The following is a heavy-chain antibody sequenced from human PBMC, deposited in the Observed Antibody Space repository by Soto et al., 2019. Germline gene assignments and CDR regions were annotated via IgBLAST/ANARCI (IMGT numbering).Heavy chain of an antibody. CDR3: ATKAALDY. D-gene: IGHD2-15*01. Sequence: PSETLSLTCTVSGGSISSSSYYWGWIRQPPGKGLEWIGSIYYSGSTYYNPSLKSRVTISVDTSKNQFSLKLSSVTAADTAVYYCATKAALDYWGQGTLVTVSS. CDR2: IYYSGST. CDR1: GGSISSSSYY. J-gene: IGHJ4*02. V-gene: IGHV4-39*01.